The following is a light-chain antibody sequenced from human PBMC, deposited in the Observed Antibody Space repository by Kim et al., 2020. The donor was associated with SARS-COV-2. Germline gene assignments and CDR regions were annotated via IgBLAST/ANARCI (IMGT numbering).Light chain of an antibody. J-gene: IGKJ2*02. V-gene: IGKV1-39*01. CDR3: QQSYSTPRT. Sequence: SASVGERVNITCRASQSISSSLNWYQQKPGKTPNLLIYAASNLQSGVPSRFSGSGSGTDFTLTISSLQPEDFATYFCQQSYSTPRTFGQGTKLEIK. CDR2: AAS. CDR1: QSISSS.